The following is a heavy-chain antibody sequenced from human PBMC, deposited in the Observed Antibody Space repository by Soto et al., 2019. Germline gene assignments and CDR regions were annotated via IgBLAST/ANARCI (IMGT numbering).Heavy chain of an antibody. CDR3: AKGDSSGWYEFDS. J-gene: IGHJ4*02. CDR1: GFTFSTYA. D-gene: IGHD6-19*01. Sequence: GGSLRLSCAASGFTFSTYAMSWVRQVPGKGLEWVSAISGNGGNTYYADSVKGRFTISRDNSKNTLYLQMNSLRAEDTAVYYCAKGDSSGWYEFDSWGQGTLVTVSS. CDR2: ISGNGGNT. V-gene: IGHV3-23*01.